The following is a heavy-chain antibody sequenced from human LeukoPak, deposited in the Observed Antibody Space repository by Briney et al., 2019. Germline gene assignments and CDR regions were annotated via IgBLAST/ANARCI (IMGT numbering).Heavy chain of an antibody. CDR2: ISYDGSNK. V-gene: IGHV3-30*18. Sequence: GGSLRLSCAASGFTFSSYGMHWVRQAPGKGLEWVAVISYDGSNKYYADSVKGRFTISRDNSKNTLYLQMNSLRAEDTAVYYCAEGLVVEVFAVVCVYWG. CDR1: GFTFSSYG. J-gene: IGHJ4*01. CDR3: AEGLVVEVFAVVCVY. D-gene: IGHD2-21*01.